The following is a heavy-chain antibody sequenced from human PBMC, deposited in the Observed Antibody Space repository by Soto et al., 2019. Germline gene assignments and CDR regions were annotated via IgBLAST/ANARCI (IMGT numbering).Heavy chain of an antibody. Sequence: SETMSLTCAVYGGSFSGYYWSWIRKPPGKGLEWIGEINHSGSTNYNPSLKSRVTISVDTSKNQFSLKLSSVTAADTAVYYCARGLLRGFIAAAGRKSNWFDPWGQGTLVTVSS. CDR2: INHSGST. CDR3: ARGLLRGFIAAAGRKSNWFDP. D-gene: IGHD6-13*01. V-gene: IGHV4-34*01. CDR1: GGSFSGYY. J-gene: IGHJ5*02.